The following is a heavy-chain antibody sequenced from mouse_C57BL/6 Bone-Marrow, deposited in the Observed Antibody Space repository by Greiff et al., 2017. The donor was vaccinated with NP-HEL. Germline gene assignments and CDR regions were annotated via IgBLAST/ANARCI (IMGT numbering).Heavy chain of an antibody. CDR1: GFSFNTYA. V-gene: IGHV10-1*01. CDR2: IRSKSNNYAT. J-gene: IGHJ1*03. CDR3: VSLHSGYFDV. Sequence: EAGGGLVQPKGSLKLSCAASGFSFNTYAMNWVRQAPGKGLEWVARIRSKSNNYATYYADSVKDRFTISRDDSESMLYLQMNNLKTEDTAMYYCVSLHSGYFDVWGTGTTVTVSS.